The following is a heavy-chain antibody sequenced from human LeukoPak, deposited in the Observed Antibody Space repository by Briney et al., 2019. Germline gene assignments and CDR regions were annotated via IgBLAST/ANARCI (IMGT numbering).Heavy chain of an antibody. CDR3: VKTYGDYGYYYDY. J-gene: IGHJ4*02. CDR2: ISSNGGST. Sequence: GGSLRLSCSASGFTFSSYAMHWVRQAPGKGLEYASAISSNGGSTYYADSVKGRFTISRDNSKNTLYLQMSSLRAEDTAVYYCVKTYGDYGYYYDYWGQGTLVTVSS. D-gene: IGHD4-17*01. CDR1: GFTFSSYA. V-gene: IGHV3-64D*06.